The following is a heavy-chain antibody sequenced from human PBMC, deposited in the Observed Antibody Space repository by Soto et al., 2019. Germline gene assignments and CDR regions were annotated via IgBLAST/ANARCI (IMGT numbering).Heavy chain of an antibody. J-gene: IGHJ6*02. CDR2: INPNSGAT. CDR3: AREITSSWMDV. D-gene: IGHD6-13*01. Sequence: QVQLVQSGAEVKKPGASVKVSCKASGYTFTANYLHWVRQAPGQGLEWMGWINPNSGATNYAQRFQAWVTMTRDTSISTSSMEMSRLTFDDTAVYYCAREITSSWMDVWGQGTTVTVSS. V-gene: IGHV1-2*04. CDR1: GYTFTANY.